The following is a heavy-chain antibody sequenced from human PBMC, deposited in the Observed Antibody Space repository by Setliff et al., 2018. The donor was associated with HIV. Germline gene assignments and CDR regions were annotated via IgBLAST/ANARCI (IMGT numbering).Heavy chain of an antibody. J-gene: IGHJ4*02. V-gene: IGHV4-61*02. CDR1: GGSISSGSYY. CDR3: ARVARGGHSSRWYYFDY. D-gene: IGHD6-13*01. Sequence: PSETLSLTCTVSGGSISSGSYYWSWIRQPAGKGLEWIGRIYTSGSTKYNPSLKSRVTISVDTSKNQFSLKVSSVTAADPAVYYCARVARGGHSSRWYYFDYWGQGTLVTVSS. CDR2: IYTSGST.